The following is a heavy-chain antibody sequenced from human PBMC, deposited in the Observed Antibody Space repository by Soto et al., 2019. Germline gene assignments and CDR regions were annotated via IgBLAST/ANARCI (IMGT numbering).Heavy chain of an antibody. Sequence: QVQLVESGGGVVQPGTSLRLSCAASGFTFSRHGMHWVRQTPGKGLEWLAVILNDASGHWYADSVKGRFTISRDNFENTLYLQMNGLRLEDTAMYYCARDDDYPDNWFYYWGQGTLVTVSS. CDR1: GFTFSRHG. D-gene: IGHD1-1*01. CDR3: ARDDDYPDNWFYY. CDR2: ILNDASGH. J-gene: IGHJ4*02. V-gene: IGHV3-33*01.